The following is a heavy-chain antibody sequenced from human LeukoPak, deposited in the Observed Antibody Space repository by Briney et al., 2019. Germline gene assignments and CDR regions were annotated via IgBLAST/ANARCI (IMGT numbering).Heavy chain of an antibody. CDR1: GASIRSYY. D-gene: IGHD6-13*01. CDR3: ARDIAAAGIFTN. CDR2: IYYSGST. Sequence: SETLSLTCSVSGASIRSYYWSWIRQPPGKGLEWIGYIYYSGSTNYNPSLKSRVTISVDTSKNQFSLKLSSVTAADTAVYYCARDIAAAGIFTNWGQGTLVTVSS. V-gene: IGHV4-59*01. J-gene: IGHJ4*02.